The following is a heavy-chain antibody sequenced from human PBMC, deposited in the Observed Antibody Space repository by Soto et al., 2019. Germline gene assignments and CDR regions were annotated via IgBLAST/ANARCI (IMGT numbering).Heavy chain of an antibody. Sequence: GRSLRPSCAASGLTFSSYGMHWVRQAPGKGLEWVAVISYDGNNKYYGDSVKGRFTISRDNSKNTLYLQMNSLRAEDTAVYYCAKWFKYTSPLHGMDVWGQGTTVTVSS. CDR3: AKWFKYTSPLHGMDV. CDR1: GLTFSSYG. J-gene: IGHJ6*02. CDR2: ISYDGNNK. V-gene: IGHV3-30*18. D-gene: IGHD2-2*02.